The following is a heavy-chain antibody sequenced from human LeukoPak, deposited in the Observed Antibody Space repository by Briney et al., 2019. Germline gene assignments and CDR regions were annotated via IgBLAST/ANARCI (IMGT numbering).Heavy chain of an antibody. D-gene: IGHD6-13*01. V-gene: IGHV3-53*01. CDR2: IYSGGST. CDR1: GFXVXSNY. Sequence: PGGSLRLXCVASGFXVXSNYMSXVRXXPGKGLEWVSVIYSGGSTYYADSVKGRFRISRDNSKNTLYLQMNSLRAEDTAVYYCARDWRGTAADYYFDYWGQGTLVTVSS. CDR3: ARDWRGTAADYYFDY. J-gene: IGHJ4*02.